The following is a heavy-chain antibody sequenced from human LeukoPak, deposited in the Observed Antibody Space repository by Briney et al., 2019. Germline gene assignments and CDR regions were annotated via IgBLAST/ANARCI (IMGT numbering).Heavy chain of an antibody. Sequence: PSETLSLTCTVSGGSISSSSYYWGWIRQPPGKGLEWIGSIYYSGSTYYNPSLKSRVTISVDTSKNQFSLKLSSVTAADTAVYYCARGVTREDAFDIWGQGTMVTVSS. CDR1: GGSISSSSYY. CDR3: ARGVTREDAFDI. D-gene: IGHD4-23*01. V-gene: IGHV4-39*07. CDR2: IYYSGST. J-gene: IGHJ3*02.